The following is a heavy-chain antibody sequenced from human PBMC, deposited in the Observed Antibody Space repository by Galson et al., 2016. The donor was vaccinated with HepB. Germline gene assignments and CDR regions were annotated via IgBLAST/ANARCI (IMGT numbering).Heavy chain of an antibody. D-gene: IGHD2-2*01. CDR3: AREGSVTSFFDS. V-gene: IGHV1-46*01. J-gene: IGHJ4*02. CDR1: GYTFTSYY. Sequence: SVKVSCKASGYTFTSYYIHWVRQAPGQGFEWMGIINPSGGSTSYAQKFQGRIAMTRDTSTSTVYMELSSLRSEDSAVYYCAREGSVTSFFDSWGQGAVVTVSS. CDR2: INPSGGST.